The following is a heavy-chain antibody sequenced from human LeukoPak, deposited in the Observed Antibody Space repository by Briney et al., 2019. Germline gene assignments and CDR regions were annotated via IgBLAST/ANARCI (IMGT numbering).Heavy chain of an antibody. CDR2: IIPIFGTA. CDR1: GGTLSSYA. J-gene: IGHJ6*04. D-gene: IGHD2-15*01. Sequence: SVKVSCKASGGTLSSYAISWVRQAPGQGLEWMGGIIPIFGTANYAQKFQGRVTITADKSTSTAYMELSSLRSEDTAVYYCARGGGWDIVAEDYYGMDVWGKGTTVTVSS. V-gene: IGHV1-69*06. CDR3: ARGGGWDIVAEDYYGMDV.